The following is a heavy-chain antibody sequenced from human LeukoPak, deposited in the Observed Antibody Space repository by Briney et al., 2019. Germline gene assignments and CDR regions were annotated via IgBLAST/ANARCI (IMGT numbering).Heavy chain of an antibody. CDR1: GGSFSGYY. Sequence: LSLTCAVYGGSFSGYYWSWIRQAPGKGLEWVPYISSSGSTIYYADSVKGRFTISRDNAKNSLYLQMNSLRAADTAVYYCARGLRYSGSEGYWGQGTLVTVSS. J-gene: IGHJ4*02. D-gene: IGHD1-26*01. V-gene: IGHV3-11*01. CDR3: ARGLRYSGSEGY. CDR2: ISSSGSTI.